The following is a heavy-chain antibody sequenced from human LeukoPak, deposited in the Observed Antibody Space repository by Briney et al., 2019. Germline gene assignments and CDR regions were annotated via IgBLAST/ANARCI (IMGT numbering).Heavy chain of an antibody. CDR2: INHSGST. CDR1: GGSFSGYY. CDR3: ARLVRIVVVPADIRYYYYGMDV. Sequence: SETLSLTCAVYGGSFSGYYWSWIRQPPGKGLEWIGEINHSGSTNYNPSLKSRVTISVDTSKNQFSLKLSSVTAADTAVYYCARLVRIVVVPADIRYYYYGMDVWGQGTTVTVSS. D-gene: IGHD2-2*02. V-gene: IGHV4-34*01. J-gene: IGHJ6*02.